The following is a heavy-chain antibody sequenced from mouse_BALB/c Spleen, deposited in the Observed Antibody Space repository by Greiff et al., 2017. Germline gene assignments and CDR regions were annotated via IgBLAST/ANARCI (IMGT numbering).Heavy chain of an antibody. V-gene: IGHV2-6-4*01. Sequence: VKLVESGPGLVAPSQSLSITCTVSGFSLSSYSVHWVRQPPGKGLEWLGMIWGGGSTDYNSALKSRLSISKDNSKSQVFLKMNSLQTDDTAMYYCARDYGISFRYFDVWGAGTTVTVSS. CDR1: GFSLSSYS. CDR2: IWGGGST. D-gene: IGHD1-1*01. J-gene: IGHJ1*01. CDR3: ARDYGISFRYFDV.